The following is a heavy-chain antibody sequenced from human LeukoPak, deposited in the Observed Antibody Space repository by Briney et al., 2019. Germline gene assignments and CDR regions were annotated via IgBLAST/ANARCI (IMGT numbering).Heavy chain of an antibody. V-gene: IGHV3-33*08. CDR2: IWYDGSNK. CDR1: GFTVNNNY. D-gene: IGHD3-22*01. Sequence: GGSLRLSCAASGFTVNNNYMSWVRQAPGKGLEWVAVIWYDGSNKYYADSVKGRFTISRDNSNNTLYLQMNSLRVEDTAVYYCARGSGGYYNTFDIWGQGTMVTVSS. J-gene: IGHJ3*02. CDR3: ARGSGGYYNTFDI.